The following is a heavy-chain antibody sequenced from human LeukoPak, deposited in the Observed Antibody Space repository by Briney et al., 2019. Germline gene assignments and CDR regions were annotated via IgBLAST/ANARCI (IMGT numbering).Heavy chain of an antibody. V-gene: IGHV4-59*12. CDR3: ARAQETVAIDY. Sequence: PSETLSLTCTVSGGSISSYYWSWIRQPPGKGLEWLGYMHYSGSPNYNPSLKSRLTISVDTSKNQFSLKLSSVTAADTAIYYCARAQETVAIDYWGQGTLVTVSS. CDR1: GGSISSYY. J-gene: IGHJ4*02. CDR2: MHYSGSP. D-gene: IGHD5-12*01.